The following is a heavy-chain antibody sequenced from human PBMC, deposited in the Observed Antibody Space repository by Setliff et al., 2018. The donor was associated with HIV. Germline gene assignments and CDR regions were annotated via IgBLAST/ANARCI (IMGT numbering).Heavy chain of an antibody. CDR3: ARDSEEWELLVYFQH. J-gene: IGHJ1*01. Sequence: ASVKVSCKASGYTFINYGISWVRQAPGQGLEWMGWISAYNGNTNYAQKLQGRVTMTTDTSTSTAYMELRSLRSDDTAVYYCARDSEEWELLVYFQHWGQGTLVTVSS. CDR2: ISAYNGNT. D-gene: IGHD1-26*01. CDR1: GYTFINYG. V-gene: IGHV1-18*01.